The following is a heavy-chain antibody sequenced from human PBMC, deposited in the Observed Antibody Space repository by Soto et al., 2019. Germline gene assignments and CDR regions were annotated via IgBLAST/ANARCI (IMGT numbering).Heavy chain of an antibody. D-gene: IGHD3-16*02. V-gene: IGHV2-5*01. CDR3: AHSWKYDYVWGSYRSKRNWFDP. J-gene: IGHJ5*02. CDR1: GFSLSTSGVG. Sequence: VSGPTLVNPTQTLTLTCTFSGFSLSTSGVGVGWIRQPPGKALEWLALIYWNDDKRYSPSLKSRLTITKDTSKNQVVRTMTNMDPVDTATYHCAHSWKYDYVWGSYRSKRNWFDPWGQGTLVTVSS. CDR2: IYWNDDK.